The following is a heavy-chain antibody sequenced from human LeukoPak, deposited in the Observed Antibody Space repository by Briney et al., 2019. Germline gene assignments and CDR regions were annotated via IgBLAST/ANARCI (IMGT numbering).Heavy chain of an antibody. Sequence: GGSLRLSCAASGFTFSDSYMTWVRQAPGKGVEWVAYISGSGHDINYSDSVKGRFTISRDNAKNSLYLQMSSLRVEDTAVYYCTRDPRHFDSCGQGTLVTVSS. CDR1: GFTFSDSY. V-gene: IGHV3-11*04. D-gene: IGHD6-6*01. CDR2: ISGSGHDI. J-gene: IGHJ5*01. CDR3: TRDPRHFDS.